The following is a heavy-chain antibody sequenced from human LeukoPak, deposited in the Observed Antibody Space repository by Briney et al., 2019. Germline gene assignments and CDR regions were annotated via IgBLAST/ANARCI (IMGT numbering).Heavy chain of an antibody. CDR1: GGSISSGSYY. CDR2: IYTSGST. D-gene: IGHD2-15*01. Sequence: PSQTLSLTCTVPGGSISSGSYYWSCIRQPAGKGLECIGRIYTSGSTYYNPSLKSRVTISVDTSKNQFSLKLSSVTAADTAVYYCASFPCSAGSCYPAGNYWGQGTLVTVSS. J-gene: IGHJ4*02. V-gene: IGHV4-61*02. CDR3: ASFPCSAGSCYPAGNY.